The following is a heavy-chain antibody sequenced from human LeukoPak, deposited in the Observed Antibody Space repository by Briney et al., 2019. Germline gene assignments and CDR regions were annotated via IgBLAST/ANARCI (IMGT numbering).Heavy chain of an antibody. CDR1: GYTFTGYY. J-gene: IGHJ4*02. CDR3: ARSGYSGYDHVVTD. CDR2: MNPNSGGT. D-gene: IGHD5-12*01. V-gene: IGHV1-2*02. Sequence: ASVKVSCKASGYTFTGYYMHWVRQAPGQRLEWIGWMNPNSGGTNYAKKFQGRVTMTRDTSISKAYMELSRLRSDDTAVYYCARSGYSGYDHVVTDWGQGTLVTVSS.